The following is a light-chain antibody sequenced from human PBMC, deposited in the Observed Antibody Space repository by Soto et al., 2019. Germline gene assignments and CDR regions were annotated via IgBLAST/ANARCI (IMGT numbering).Light chain of an antibody. CDR3: QVWDSSSDHVI. J-gene: IGLJ2*01. V-gene: IGLV3-21*02. Sequence: SYELTQPPSVSVAPGQTASITCGGNVIGSISVHWYQQKPGQAPVLVVFDDSDRPSGIPERVSGSNSRNTATLTISRVEAGDEAEYYCQVWDSSSDHVIFGGGTKLTVL. CDR2: DDS. CDR1: VIGSIS.